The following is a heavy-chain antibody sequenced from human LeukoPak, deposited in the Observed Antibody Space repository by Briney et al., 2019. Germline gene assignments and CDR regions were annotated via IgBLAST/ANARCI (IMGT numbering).Heavy chain of an antibody. CDR2: IYYSGST. CDR3: ARGLFWYFDY. V-gene: IGHV4-61*03. D-gene: IGHD2/OR15-2a*01. J-gene: IGHJ4*02. CDR1: GGSFSSGSYY. Sequence: SETLSLTCTVSGGSFSSGSYYWSWIRQPSGKGLEWVGYIYYSGSTNNNPSLKSRVTISLDTSKNHFSLKLSSVTAADTAVYYCARGLFWYFDYWGQGTLVTVSS.